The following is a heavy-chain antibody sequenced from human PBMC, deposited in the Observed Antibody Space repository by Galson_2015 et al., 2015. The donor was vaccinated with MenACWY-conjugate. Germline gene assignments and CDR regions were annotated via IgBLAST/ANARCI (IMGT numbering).Heavy chain of an antibody. Sequence: SLRLSCAVSGFTVSRSYMTWVRQAPGKGLEWVSVIYRDGSTYTAESEKGRFTISRDNSKNTVFLQMTSLRAEDTAMYYCARDSRATTVWGLNKRKTIDYYYGMDVWGQGTTVSVSS. V-gene: IGHV3-53*01. CDR3: ARDSRATTVWGLNKRKTIDYYYGMDV. CDR2: IYRDGST. CDR1: GFTVSRSY. J-gene: IGHJ6*02. D-gene: IGHD3-10*01.